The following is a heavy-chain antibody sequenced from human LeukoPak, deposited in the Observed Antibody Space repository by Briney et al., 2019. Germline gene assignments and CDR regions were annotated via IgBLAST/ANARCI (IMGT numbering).Heavy chain of an antibody. V-gene: IGHV1-18*01. CDR3: ARDLAFGIGDWFDP. J-gene: IGHJ5*02. D-gene: IGHD3-10*01. CDR2: ISAYNGNT. Sequence: ASVKVSCKASGYTFTSYAMHWVRQAPGQRLEWMGWISAYNGNTNYAQKLQGRVTMTTDTSTSTAYMELRSLRSDDTAVYYCARDLAFGIGDWFDPWGQGTLVTVSS. CDR1: GYTFTSYA.